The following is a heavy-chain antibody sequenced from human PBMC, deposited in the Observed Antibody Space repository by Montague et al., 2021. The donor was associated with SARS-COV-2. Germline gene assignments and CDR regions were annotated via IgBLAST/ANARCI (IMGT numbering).Heavy chain of an antibody. CDR2: IYASGST. V-gene: IGHV4-4*07. CDR1: GVSITSYY. D-gene: IGHD3-16*01. Sequence: SDTLSLTRSISGVSITSYYWSWVRQPAGKGLEWNGHIYASGSTTXSPSFKSRVRLSIDNPKNQFSLKLESLTAADTAVYYCVRDGGNWYYFDYWGQGALVTVSS. J-gene: IGHJ4*02. CDR3: VRDGGNWYYFDY.